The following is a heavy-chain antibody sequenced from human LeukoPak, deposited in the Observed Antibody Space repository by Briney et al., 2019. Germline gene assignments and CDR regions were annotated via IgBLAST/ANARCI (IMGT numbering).Heavy chain of an antibody. CDR1: GGSFSGWY. CDR2: INNSGST. D-gene: IGHD6-13*01. CDR3: ARARSSWYRPNWFDP. J-gene: IGHJ5*02. Sequence: SETLSLTCAVYGGSFSGWYWCWIRQPPGKGQEGVGEINNSGSTNYNPSPNSRVNISLDTSKNQFSLKLSSVTAADTAVYYCARARSSWYRPNWFDPWGQRTLVTVSS. V-gene: IGHV4-34*01.